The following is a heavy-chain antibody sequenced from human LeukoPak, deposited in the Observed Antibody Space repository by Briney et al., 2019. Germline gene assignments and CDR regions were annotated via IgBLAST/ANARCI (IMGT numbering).Heavy chain of an antibody. CDR1: GFTFSSSA. J-gene: IGHJ6*02. D-gene: IGHD2-2*01. Sequence: GGSLRLSCATSGFTFSSSAMSWVRQPPGKGLAWVSTISGGGGSTYYADSVKGRFTVSRDNSKNTLYMELNSLRAEDTAVYYCARGDCSSSSCSGFYGMDVWGQGTTVTVSS. V-gene: IGHV3-23*01. CDR2: ISGGGGST. CDR3: ARGDCSSSSCSGFYGMDV.